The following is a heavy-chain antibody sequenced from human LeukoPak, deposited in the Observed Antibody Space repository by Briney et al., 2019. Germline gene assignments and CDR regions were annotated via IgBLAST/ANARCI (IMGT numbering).Heavy chain of an antibody. Sequence: GGSLRLSCAASGFTVSSNYMSWVRQAPGKGLEWVSVIYSGGSTYYTDSVKGRFTISRDISKNTLYLQMNSLRAEDTAVYYCARDLTVYGGNPLYYFDYWGQGTLVTVSS. J-gene: IGHJ4*02. D-gene: IGHD4-23*01. CDR3: ARDLTVYGGNPLYYFDY. CDR1: GFTVSSNY. CDR2: IYSGGST. V-gene: IGHV3-66*01.